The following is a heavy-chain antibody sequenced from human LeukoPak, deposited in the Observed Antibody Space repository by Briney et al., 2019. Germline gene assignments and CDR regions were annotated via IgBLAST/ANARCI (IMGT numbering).Heavy chain of an antibody. CDR3: ARHQGRGYYGSGSYRSWFDP. D-gene: IGHD3-10*01. CDR2: IYYSGST. CDR1: GGSISSSSYY. Sequence: SETLSLTCTVSGGSISSSSYYWGWIRQPPGKGLEWIGSIYYSGSTYYNPSLKSRVTISVDTSKNQFSLKLSSVTAADTAVYYCARHQGRGYYGSGSYRSWFDPWGQGTLVTVSS. V-gene: IGHV4-39*01. J-gene: IGHJ5*02.